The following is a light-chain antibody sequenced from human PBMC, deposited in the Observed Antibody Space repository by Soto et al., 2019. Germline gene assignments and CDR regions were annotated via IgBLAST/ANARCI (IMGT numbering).Light chain of an antibody. V-gene: IGKV1-5*03. J-gene: IGKJ1*01. CDR1: QSISSW. CDR2: KAS. Sequence: DIQMTQSPSTLSASVVDRVTITCRASQSISSWLAWYQQTPGKAPKLLIYKASSLESGVPSRFSGSGSGTEFTLTISSLQPDDFATYYCQQYNSYSTFGQGTKVDIK. CDR3: QQYNSYST.